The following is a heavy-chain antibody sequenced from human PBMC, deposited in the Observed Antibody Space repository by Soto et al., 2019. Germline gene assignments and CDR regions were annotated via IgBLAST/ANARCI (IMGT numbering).Heavy chain of an antibody. D-gene: IGHD3-22*01. J-gene: IGHJ3*02. CDR2: ISYDGSNK. CDR1: GFTFSSYA. V-gene: IGHV3-30-3*01. CDR3: ARCITMIVVVDAFDI. Sequence: PGGSLRLSCAASGFTFSSYAMHWVRQAPGKGLEWVAVISYDGSNKYYADSVKGRFTISRDNSKNTLYLQMNSLRAEDTAVYYCARCITMIVVVDAFDIWGQGTMVTVSS.